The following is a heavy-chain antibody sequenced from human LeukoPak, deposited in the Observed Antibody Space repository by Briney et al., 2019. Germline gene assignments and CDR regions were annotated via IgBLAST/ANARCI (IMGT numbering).Heavy chain of an antibody. CDR1: GYTFTGYY. J-gene: IGHJ6*03. V-gene: IGHV1-2*02. CDR3: ARDQGITIFGVVSPYYYYYMDV. CDR2: INPNSGGT. D-gene: IGHD3-3*01. Sequence: GASVKVSCKASGYTFTGYYMHWVRQAPGQRLEWMGWINPNSGGTNYAQKFQGRVTMTRDTSISTAYMELSRLRSDDTAVYYCARDQGITIFGVVSPYYYYYMDVWGKGTTVTVSS.